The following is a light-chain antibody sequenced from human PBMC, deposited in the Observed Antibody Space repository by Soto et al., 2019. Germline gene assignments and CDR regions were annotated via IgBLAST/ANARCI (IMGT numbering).Light chain of an antibody. V-gene: IGLV2-14*01. CDR1: SSDVGGYNY. CDR2: EVS. CDR3: CAFAGSHTSPA. Sequence: QSVLTQPASVSGSPGQSITISCTGTSSDVGGYNYVSWYQQHPGKAPKLMIYEVSDRPSGVSNRFSGSKSGNTASLTISGLQAEDEADYYCCAFAGSHTSPAFGGGTKLTVL. J-gene: IGLJ2*01.